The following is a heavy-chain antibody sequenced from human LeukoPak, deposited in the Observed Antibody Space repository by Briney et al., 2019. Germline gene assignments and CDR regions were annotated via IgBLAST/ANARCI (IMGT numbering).Heavy chain of an antibody. CDR3: ARRMPSGAPNNTWFAP. CDR1: GGSISSYY. D-gene: IGHD2-2*01. J-gene: IGHJ5*02. V-gene: IGHV4-4*09. CDR2: IYTSGST. Sequence: SETLSLTCTVSGGSISSYYWSWIRQPPGKGLEWIGYIYTSGSTNYNPSLKSRVTISVDTSKNQFSLKLSSVTAADTAVYYCARRMPSGAPNNTWFAPWGQGTLVTVSS.